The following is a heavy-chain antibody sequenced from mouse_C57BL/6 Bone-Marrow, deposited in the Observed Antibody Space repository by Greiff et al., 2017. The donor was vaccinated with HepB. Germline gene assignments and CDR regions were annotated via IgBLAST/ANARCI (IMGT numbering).Heavy chain of an antibody. V-gene: IGHV1-7*01. Sequence: VKVVESGAELAKPGASVKLSCKASGYTFTSYWMHWVKQRPGQGLEWIGYINPSSGYTKYNQKFKDKATLTADKSSSTAYMQLSSLTYEDSAVYYCAMIYDGYYLDYWGQGTTLTVSS. CDR3: AMIYDGYYLDY. J-gene: IGHJ2*01. CDR2: INPSSGYT. D-gene: IGHD2-3*01. CDR1: GYTFTSYW.